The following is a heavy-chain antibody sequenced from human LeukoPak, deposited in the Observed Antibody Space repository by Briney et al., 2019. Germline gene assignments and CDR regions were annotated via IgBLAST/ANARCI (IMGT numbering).Heavy chain of an antibody. CDR3: ARGLLYGYDFWSGSLGYYMDV. CDR1: GGSFSGYY. Sequence: PSETLSLTCAVYGGSFSGYYWSWIRQPPGKGVEWMGEINHSGGTNNNPSLKSRVTISVDTSKNQFSLKLSSVTAADTAVYYCARGLLYGYDFWSGSLGYYMDVWGKGTTVTVSS. V-gene: IGHV4-34*01. D-gene: IGHD3-3*01. CDR2: INHSGGT. J-gene: IGHJ6*03.